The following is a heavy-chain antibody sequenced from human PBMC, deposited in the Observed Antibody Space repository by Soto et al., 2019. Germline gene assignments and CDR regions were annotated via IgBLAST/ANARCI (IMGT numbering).Heavy chain of an antibody. CDR2: MNPNSGNT. CDR1: GYTFTSYD. Sequence: ASVKVSCKASGYTFTSYDINWVRQATGQGLEWMGWMNPNSGNTGYAQKFQGRVTMTRNTSISTAYMELSSLRSEDTAVYYCARGLPGDGYNSYHYYGMDVWGQGTTVTVSS. CDR3: ARGLPGDGYNSYHYYGMDV. D-gene: IGHD5-12*01. J-gene: IGHJ6*02. V-gene: IGHV1-8*01.